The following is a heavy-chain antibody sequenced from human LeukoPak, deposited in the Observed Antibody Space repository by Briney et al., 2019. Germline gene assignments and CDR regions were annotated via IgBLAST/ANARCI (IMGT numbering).Heavy chain of an antibody. Sequence: GGSLRLSCAASGFTFSSCGFNWVRQAPGKGLEWVSSIGPTGTDRYYADSVRGRFTISRDNAKNSMYLQMDSLRDEDTAVYYCATETVGRHYDYWGQGTLLTVSS. D-gene: IGHD1-14*01. CDR3: ATETVGRHYDY. J-gene: IGHJ4*02. CDR1: GFTFSSCG. V-gene: IGHV3-21*01. CDR2: IGPTGTDR.